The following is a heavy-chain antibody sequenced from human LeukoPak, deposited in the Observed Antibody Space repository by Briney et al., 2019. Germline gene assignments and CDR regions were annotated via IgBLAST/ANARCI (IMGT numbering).Heavy chain of an antibody. CDR1: GGSVSSSSYY. CDR2: IYYSGST. CDR3: ARDGYFDSSGHYMSEYYQH. J-gene: IGHJ1*01. Sequence: PSETLSLTCTVSGGSVSSSSYYWGWIRQPPGKGLEWIGSIYYSGSTYYNPSLKSRVSISVDTSKNQFSLKLNSLTAADTAVYYCARDGYFDSSGHYMSEYYQHWGQGTLVTVSS. V-gene: IGHV4-39*07. D-gene: IGHD3-22*01.